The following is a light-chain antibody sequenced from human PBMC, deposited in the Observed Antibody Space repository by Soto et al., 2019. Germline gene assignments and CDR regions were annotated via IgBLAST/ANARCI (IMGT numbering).Light chain of an antibody. CDR2: VAS. V-gene: IGKV3-15*01. J-gene: IGKJ1*01. Sequence: EIVMTQSPATLSVSPGERATLSCRASQSVSSNLAWYQQKPGQAPRLLISVASTRATGIPARFSGCGSGTEFTLTISSRQSEEFAVYYCQQYNNWPPWTFCHVTKVEIK. CDR3: QQYNNWPPWT. CDR1: QSVSSN.